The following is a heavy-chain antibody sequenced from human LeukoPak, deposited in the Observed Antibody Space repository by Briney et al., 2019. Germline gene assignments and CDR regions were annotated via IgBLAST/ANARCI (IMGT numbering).Heavy chain of an antibody. V-gene: IGHV5-51*01. CDR3: TRRSRTITGITDWFDP. CDR2: ICPDDSDT. J-gene: IGHJ5*02. CDR1: GYTFISYC. Sequence: AESLQISCKGSGYTFISYCIVWVRQMPGKGLEWMGIICPDDSDTRYSPSFQGQVTMSADKSINTAYVQWSSLKASDSAMYYCTRRSRTITGITDWFDPWGQGTLVTVSS. D-gene: IGHD1-7*01.